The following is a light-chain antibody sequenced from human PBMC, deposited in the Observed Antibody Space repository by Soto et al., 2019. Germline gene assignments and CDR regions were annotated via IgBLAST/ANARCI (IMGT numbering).Light chain of an antibody. CDR2: GAS. CDR1: QTVSNY. Sequence: EIVLTQSPGTLSLSPGERATLSCRASQTVSNYLAWYQQKPGQAPRLLLYGASSRATGIPDRFSGSGSGTDVSLTIRRLEPEDFAVYYCQHYGSARTFGQGTKVEIK. J-gene: IGKJ1*01. CDR3: QHYGSART. V-gene: IGKV3-20*01.